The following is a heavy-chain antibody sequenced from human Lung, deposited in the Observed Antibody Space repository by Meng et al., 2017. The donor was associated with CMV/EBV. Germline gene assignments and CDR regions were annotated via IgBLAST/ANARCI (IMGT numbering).Heavy chain of an antibody. CDR1: GDSITNHNW. CDR2: IPHRGSS. Sequence: QLRESGPALVKPSEHLSLTCAVSGDSITNHNWWAWVRQPPGKGLEWIGEIPHRGSSAYNPSLKSRVSMSIDKSKNQFSLKLTSVTAADTAVYHCLRRSGGSVWGQGTLVTVSS. CDR3: LRRSGGSV. J-gene: IGHJ1*01. D-gene: IGHD3-10*01. V-gene: IGHV4-4*02.